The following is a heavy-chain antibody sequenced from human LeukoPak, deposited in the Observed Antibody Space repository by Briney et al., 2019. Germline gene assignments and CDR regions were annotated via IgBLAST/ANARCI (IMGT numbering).Heavy chain of an antibody. Sequence: RASVKVSCEASGYTFTSYGISWVRQAPGQGLEWMGWISAYNGNTNYAQKLQGRVTMTTDTSTSTAYMELRSLRSDGTAVYYCARQTSSGYYTNWGQGTLVTVSS. CDR1: GYTFTSYG. CDR2: ISAYNGNT. D-gene: IGHD3-3*01. J-gene: IGHJ4*02. CDR3: ARQTSSGYYTN. V-gene: IGHV1-18*01.